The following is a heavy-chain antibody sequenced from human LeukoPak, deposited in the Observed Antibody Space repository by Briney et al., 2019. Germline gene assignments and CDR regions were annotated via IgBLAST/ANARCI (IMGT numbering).Heavy chain of an antibody. CDR3: ARERRGYSYGRGDY. V-gene: IGHV1-18*01. CDR2: ISGYNGDT. CDR1: GYTFSSYG. Sequence: ASVKVSCEASGYTFSSYGISWVRQAPGQGLEWMGWISGYNGDTRYAQNLQGRVTVTTDTSTSTAYMELRSLRSDDTAVYYCARERRGYSYGRGDYWGQGTLVTVSS. J-gene: IGHJ4*02. D-gene: IGHD5-18*01.